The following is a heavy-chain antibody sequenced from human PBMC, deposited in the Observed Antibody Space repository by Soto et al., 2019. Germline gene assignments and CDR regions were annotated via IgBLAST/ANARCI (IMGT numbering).Heavy chain of an antibody. CDR1: GYTFTGYY. CDR3: ARANSSSWYSNGIDV. CDR2: INPNSGGT. Sequence: ASVKVSCKASGYTFTGYYMHWVRQAPGQGLEWMGWINPNSGGTNYAQKFQGWVTMTRDTSISTAYMELSRLRSDDTAVYYCARANSSSWYSNGIDVWGQGTTVTVSS. D-gene: IGHD6-13*01. V-gene: IGHV1-2*04. J-gene: IGHJ6*02.